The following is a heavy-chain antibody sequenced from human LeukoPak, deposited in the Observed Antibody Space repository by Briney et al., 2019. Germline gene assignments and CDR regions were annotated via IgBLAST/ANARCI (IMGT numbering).Heavy chain of an antibody. D-gene: IGHD3-10*01. CDR1: GFTFDDYA. J-gene: IGHJ6*02. V-gene: IGHV3-9*01. CDR2: ISWNSGSI. CDR3: AKALYGSDMDV. Sequence: SLRLSCAASGFTFDDYAMHWVRQAPGKGLEWVSGISWNSGSIGYADSVKGRFTISRDNAKNSLYLQMNSLRADDTALYYCAKALYGSDMDVWGQGTTVIVSS.